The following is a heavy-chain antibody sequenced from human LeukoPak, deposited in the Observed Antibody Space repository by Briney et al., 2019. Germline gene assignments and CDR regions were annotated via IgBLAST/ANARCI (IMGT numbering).Heavy chain of an antibody. CDR2: INHSGST. Sequence: SETLSLTCAVYGGSFSGYYWSWIRQPPGKGLEWIGEINHSGSTNYNPSLKSRVTISVDTSKNQFSLKLSSVTAADTAVYYCARGPPSALGDDYGDYANWFDPWGQGTLVTVSS. CDR1: GGSFSGYY. D-gene: IGHD4-17*01. V-gene: IGHV4-34*01. J-gene: IGHJ5*02. CDR3: ARGPPSALGDDYGDYANWFDP.